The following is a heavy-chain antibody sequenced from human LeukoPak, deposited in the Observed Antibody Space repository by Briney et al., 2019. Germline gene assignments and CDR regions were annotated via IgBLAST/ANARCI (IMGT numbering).Heavy chain of an antibody. J-gene: IGHJ3*01. D-gene: IGHD6-6*01. CDR2: IYYGGPA. Sequence: SETLSLTCAVSGGSISTGNWWSWVRRPPGKGLEWIGEIYYGGPANYNPSLKSRVTISVDTSKNQFSLELSSVTAADTAIYYCATAFSRSSSTGFDFWGQGSLVTVSS. V-gene: IGHV4-4*02. CDR3: ATAFSRSSSTGFDF. CDR1: GGSISTGNW.